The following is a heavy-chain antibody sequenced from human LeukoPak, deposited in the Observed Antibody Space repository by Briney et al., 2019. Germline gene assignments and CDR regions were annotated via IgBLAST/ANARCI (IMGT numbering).Heavy chain of an antibody. Sequence: GASVKVSCKASGGTFSSYAISWVRQAPGQGLEWMGGIIPIFGTANYAQKFQGRVTITTDESTSTAYMELSSLRSEDTAVYYCARVLLDIVPRDYYYMDVWGKGTTVTVSS. CDR1: GGTFSSYA. D-gene: IGHD5-12*01. CDR3: ARVLLDIVPRDYYYMDV. V-gene: IGHV1-69*05. J-gene: IGHJ6*03. CDR2: IIPIFGTA.